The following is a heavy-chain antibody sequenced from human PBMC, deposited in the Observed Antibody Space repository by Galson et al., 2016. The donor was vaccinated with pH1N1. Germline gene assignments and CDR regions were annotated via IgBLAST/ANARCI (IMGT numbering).Heavy chain of an antibody. J-gene: IGHJ4*02. CDR2: IYPGDSDT. V-gene: IGHV5-51*01. Sequence: QSGAEVKKPGESLKISCQASGYTFTRNWIAWVRQMPGRGLEWMGMIYPGDSDTRYNPSFQGQVTISADKSISTTYLHWSSLDASDTARYFCAWSARVWFDSSGYYPHYFDNWGQGTLVTVSS. D-gene: IGHD3-22*01. CDR1: GYTFTRNW. CDR3: AWSARVWFDSSGYYPHYFDN.